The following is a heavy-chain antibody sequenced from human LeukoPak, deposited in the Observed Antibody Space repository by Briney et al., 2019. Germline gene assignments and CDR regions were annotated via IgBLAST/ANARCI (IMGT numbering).Heavy chain of an antibody. V-gene: IGHV4-4*02. Sequence: SETLSLTCAVSGGSFSSPNWWSWVRPPPGKGLEWIGEIYHSGMTNYKTPLKSRVTISVDESKNQFPLKLSSVTAADTAVYYCARDLVENSRGHDFWGQGILVIVSS. CDR3: ARDLVENSRGHDF. CDR2: IYHSGMT. J-gene: IGHJ4*02. CDR1: GGSFSSPNW. D-gene: IGHD2-15*01.